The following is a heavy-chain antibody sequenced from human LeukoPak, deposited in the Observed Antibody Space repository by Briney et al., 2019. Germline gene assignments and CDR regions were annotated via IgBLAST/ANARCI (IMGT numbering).Heavy chain of an antibody. D-gene: IGHD5-24*01. CDR3: AKDKYGDNDYYFYGLDV. J-gene: IGHJ6*02. CDR2: ISWNSRSI. CDR1: GFTFDDYV. V-gene: IGHV3-9*01. Sequence: GGSLGLSCAASGFTFDDYVMHWVRQAPGKGLEWVSNISWNSRSIGYADSVKGRFTISRDNAKNSLYLQMNSLRAEDTALYYCAKDKYGDNDYYFYGLDVWGQGTTVTVSS.